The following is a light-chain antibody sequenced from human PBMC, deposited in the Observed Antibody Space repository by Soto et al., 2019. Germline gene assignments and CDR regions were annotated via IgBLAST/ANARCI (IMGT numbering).Light chain of an antibody. V-gene: IGKV1-9*01. CDR3: QQLTSYPRST. Sequence: DIQLTQSPSFLSASVGDRVTITCRASQGISNYLAWYQQRPGKAPKLLIYAASTLQTGVPSRFSGSGSGTEFTLTISSLQPEDFATYRCQQLTSYPRSTFGQGTRL. J-gene: IGKJ5*01. CDR1: QGISNY. CDR2: AAS.